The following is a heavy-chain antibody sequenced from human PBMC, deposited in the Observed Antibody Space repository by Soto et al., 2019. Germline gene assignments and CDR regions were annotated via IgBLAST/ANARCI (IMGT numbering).Heavy chain of an antibody. CDR2: IYYSGST. CDR3: ARHWAIFGVVTHYYYYYGMDV. Sequence: SETLSLTCTVSGGSISSSSYYWGWIRQPPGKGLEWIGSIYYSGSTYYNPSLKSRVTISVDTSKNQFSLKLSSVTAADTAVYYCARHWAIFGVVTHYYYYYGMDVWRQGTTVTVSS. V-gene: IGHV4-39*01. J-gene: IGHJ6*02. CDR1: GGSISSSSYY. D-gene: IGHD3-3*01.